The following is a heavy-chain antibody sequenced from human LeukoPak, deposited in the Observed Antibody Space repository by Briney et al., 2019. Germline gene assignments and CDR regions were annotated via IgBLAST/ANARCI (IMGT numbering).Heavy chain of an antibody. Sequence: SETLSLTCTVSGGSISSGSYYWSWIRQPAGKGLEWIGRIHTSGSTNYNPSLKSRVTISVDTSKNQFSLKLSSVTAADTAVYYCARGDDILTGYRNDAFDIWGQGTMVTVSS. CDR1: GGSISSGSYY. J-gene: IGHJ3*02. CDR2: IHTSGST. D-gene: IGHD3-9*01. V-gene: IGHV4-61*02. CDR3: ARGDDILTGYRNDAFDI.